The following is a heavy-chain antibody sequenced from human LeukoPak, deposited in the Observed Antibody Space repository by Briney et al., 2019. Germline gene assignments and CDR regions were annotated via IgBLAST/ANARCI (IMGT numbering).Heavy chain of an antibody. CDR3: ANSERSNWNYYFDY. J-gene: IGHJ4*02. CDR1: GFTFSSYA. D-gene: IGHD1-1*01. Sequence: GGSLRLSCAASGFTFSSYAMHWVRQAPGKGLEWVAVISYDGGNKYYADSVKGRFTISRDNSKNTLYLQVNSLRAEDTAVYYCANSERSNWNYYFDYRGQGTLVTVSS. V-gene: IGHV3-30-3*01. CDR2: ISYDGGNK.